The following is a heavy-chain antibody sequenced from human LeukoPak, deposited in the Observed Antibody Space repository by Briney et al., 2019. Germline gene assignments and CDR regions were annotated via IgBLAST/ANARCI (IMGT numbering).Heavy chain of an antibody. CDR2: ISYDGSNK. D-gene: IGHD1-14*01. J-gene: IGHJ4*02. CDR3: ASWGSEPDFDY. Sequence: GGSLRLSCAASGFTFSSYAMHWVRQAPGKGLEWVAVISYDGSNKYYADSVKGRFTISRDNSKNTLYLQMNSLRAEDTAVYYCASWGSEPDFDYWGQGTLVTVSS. CDR1: GFTFSSYA. V-gene: IGHV3-30-3*01.